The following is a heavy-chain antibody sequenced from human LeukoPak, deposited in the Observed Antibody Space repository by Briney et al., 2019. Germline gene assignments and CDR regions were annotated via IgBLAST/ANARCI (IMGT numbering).Heavy chain of an antibody. J-gene: IGHJ5*02. V-gene: IGHV3-48*03. D-gene: IGHD1-26*01. Sequence: GGSLRLSCAASGFTFSSYAMSWVRQAPGKGLEWVSYISSSGSTIYYADSVKGRFTISRDNAKNSLYLQMNSLRAEDTAVYYCAREQWELGDWFDPWGQGTLVTVSS. CDR1: GFTFSSYA. CDR3: AREQWELGDWFDP. CDR2: ISSSGSTI.